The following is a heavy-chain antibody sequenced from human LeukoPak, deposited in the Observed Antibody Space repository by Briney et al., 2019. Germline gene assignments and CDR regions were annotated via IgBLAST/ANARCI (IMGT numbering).Heavy chain of an antibody. CDR3: ARDYYGSGSYYKSNNNWFDP. J-gene: IGHJ5*02. CDR2: ISSSGSTI. Sequence: PGGSLRLSCAASGFTFSSYEMNWVRQAPGKGLEWVSYISSSGSTIYYADSVKGRFTISRDNAKNSLYLQMNSLRAEDTAVYYCARDYYGSGSYYKSNNNWFDPWGQGTLVTVSS. CDR1: GFTFSSYE. V-gene: IGHV3-48*03. D-gene: IGHD3-10*01.